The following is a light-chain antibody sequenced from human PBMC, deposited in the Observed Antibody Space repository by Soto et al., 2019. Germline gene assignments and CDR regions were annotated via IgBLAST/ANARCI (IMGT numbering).Light chain of an antibody. CDR3: SSYTSSSTYV. CDR1: STDVGGYNY. CDR2: EVS. J-gene: IGLJ1*01. Sequence: QSVLAQPASVSGSPGQSITISCTGTSTDVGGYNYVSWYQQHPGKAPKLIIYEVSNRPSGASNRFSGSKSGNTASLTISGLQAEDEADYYCSSYTSSSTYVFGTGTKVIVL. V-gene: IGLV2-14*01.